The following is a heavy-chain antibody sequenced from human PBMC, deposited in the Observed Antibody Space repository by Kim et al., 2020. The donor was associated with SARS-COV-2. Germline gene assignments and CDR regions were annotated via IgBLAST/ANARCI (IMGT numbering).Heavy chain of an antibody. D-gene: IGHD3-10*01. CDR2: FDPEDGET. CDR1: GYTLTELS. CDR3: ATVLGITMVRGVITYYYYGMDV. V-gene: IGHV1-24*01. Sequence: ASVKVSCKVSGYTLTELSMHWVRQAPGKGLEWMGGFDPEDGETIYAQKFQGRVTMTEDTSTDTAYMELSSLRSEDTAVYYCATVLGITMVRGVITYYYYGMDVWGQGTTVTVSS. J-gene: IGHJ6*02.